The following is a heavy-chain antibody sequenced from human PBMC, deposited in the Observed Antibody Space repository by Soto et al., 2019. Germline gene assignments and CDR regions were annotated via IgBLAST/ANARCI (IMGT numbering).Heavy chain of an antibody. CDR1: GFSLTTSGVG. CDR3: AHHPYYGLGSYSFDY. V-gene: IGHV2-5*02. D-gene: IGHD3-10*01. CDR2: LYWDDDK. J-gene: IGHJ4*02. Sequence: QITLKESGPTLVRPTQTLTLTCTFSGFSLTTSGVGGGWIRQPPGKALEWLAVLYWDDDKRYSSSRKSRLTITKDTSKNQVVLTMTNMDPVDTATYYCAHHPYYGLGSYSFDYWGQGTLVTVSS.